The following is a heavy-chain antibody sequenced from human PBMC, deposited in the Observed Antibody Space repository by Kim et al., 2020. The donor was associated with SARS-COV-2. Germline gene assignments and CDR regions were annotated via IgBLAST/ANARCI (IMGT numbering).Heavy chain of an antibody. J-gene: IGHJ4*02. D-gene: IGHD3-3*01. CDR3: ARADFAR. CDR2: GST. Sequence: GSTNYTPHPKGRVTISVDTTKNQFSLKLSSVTAADTAVYYCARADFARWGQGTLVTVSS. V-gene: IGHV4-34*01.